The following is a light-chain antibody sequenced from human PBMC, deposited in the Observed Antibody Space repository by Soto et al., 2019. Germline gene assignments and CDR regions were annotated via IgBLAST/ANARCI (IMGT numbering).Light chain of an antibody. CDR2: DAS. CDR3: QKRSNWPLIT. CDR1: QSVSRY. Sequence: EIVLTQSPATLSLSPGERATLSCRASQSVSRYLAWYQQKPGQAPRLLIYDASSRATGIPARFSGSGSGTDFTLTISRLEPEDFAVFYCQKRSNWPLITFGQGTRLEIK. V-gene: IGKV3-11*01. J-gene: IGKJ5*01.